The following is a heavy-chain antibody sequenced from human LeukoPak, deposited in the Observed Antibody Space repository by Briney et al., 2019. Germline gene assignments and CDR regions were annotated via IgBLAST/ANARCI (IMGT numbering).Heavy chain of an antibody. D-gene: IGHD3-3*01. CDR2: INHSGST. Sequence: PSETLSLTCAVYGGSFSGYYWSWIRQPPGKGLEWIGEINHSGSTNYNPSPKSRVTISVDTSKNQFSLRLSSVTAADTAVYYCARSYYDFWSRNWFDPWGQGTLVTVSS. CDR3: ARSYYDFWSRNWFDP. V-gene: IGHV4-34*01. J-gene: IGHJ5*02. CDR1: GGSFSGYY.